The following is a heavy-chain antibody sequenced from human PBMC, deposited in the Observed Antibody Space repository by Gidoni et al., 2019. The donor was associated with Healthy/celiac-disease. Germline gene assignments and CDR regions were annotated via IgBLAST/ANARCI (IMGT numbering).Heavy chain of an antibody. Sequence: QVQLQQWGAGLLKPSETLSLTCAVYGGSFSGYYCSWIRQPPGKGLEWIGEINHSGSTNYNPYLKRRVTISVDTSKNQFSLKLSSVTAADTAVYYWARGRRGYILDWGQGTLVTVSS. D-gene: IGHD5-18*01. V-gene: IGHV4-34*01. J-gene: IGHJ4*02. CDR2: INHSGST. CDR3: ARGRRGYILD. CDR1: GGSFSGYY.